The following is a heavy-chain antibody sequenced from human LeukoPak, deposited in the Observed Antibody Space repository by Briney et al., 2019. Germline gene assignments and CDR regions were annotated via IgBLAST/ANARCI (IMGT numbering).Heavy chain of an antibody. D-gene: IGHD6-13*01. J-gene: IGHJ4*02. CDR2: IYYSGST. Sequence: SETLSLTCTVSGGSISSYYWSRIRQPPGKGLEWIGYIYYSGSTNYNPSLKSRVTISVDTSKNQFSLKLSSVTAADTAVYYCARGGYSSSWDYIDYWGQGTLVTVSS. CDR3: ARGGYSSSWDYIDY. V-gene: IGHV4-59*01. CDR1: GGSISSYY.